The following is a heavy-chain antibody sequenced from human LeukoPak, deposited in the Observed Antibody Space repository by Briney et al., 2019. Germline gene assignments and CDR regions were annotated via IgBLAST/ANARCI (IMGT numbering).Heavy chain of an antibody. CDR3: ARRLAKRMAFDP. Sequence: ASVKVSCKASGYTFTSYGISWVRQAPGQGLEWMGWISAYNGNTNYAQELQGRVTMTTDTPTSTAYMELRSLRSDDTAVYYCARRLAKRMAFDPWGQGTLVTVSS. CDR1: GYTFTSYG. J-gene: IGHJ5*02. D-gene: IGHD3-3*02. CDR2: ISAYNGNT. V-gene: IGHV1-18*01.